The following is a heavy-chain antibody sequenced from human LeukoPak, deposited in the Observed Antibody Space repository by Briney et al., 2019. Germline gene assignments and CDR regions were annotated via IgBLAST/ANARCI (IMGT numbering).Heavy chain of an antibody. Sequence: NPSETLSLTCTVSGVSISSYYWSWIRQPPGKGLEWIGYIYYGGSTNYNPSLKSRVTISVDTSKNQFSLKLSSVTAADTAVYSGPRDPHLGYWGQGTLVTVSS. J-gene: IGHJ4*02. CDR1: GVSISSYY. V-gene: IGHV4-59*13. CDR3: PRDPHLGY. CDR2: IYYGGST.